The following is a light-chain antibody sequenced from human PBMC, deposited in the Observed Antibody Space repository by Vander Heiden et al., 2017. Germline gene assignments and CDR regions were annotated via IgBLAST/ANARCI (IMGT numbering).Light chain of an antibody. V-gene: IGKV2-28*01. Sequence: DIVMTQSPLSLPVTPGEPASISCRSSQSLLHSNGYNYLDWYQQKPGQSPQLLIYLGSNRASGGPDRFSGSGSGTDFTLKISRVEAEDVGVYYCMQALQTPYTFGQGTKLEIK. CDR3: MQALQTPYT. CDR2: LGS. J-gene: IGKJ2*01. CDR1: QSLLHSNGYNY.